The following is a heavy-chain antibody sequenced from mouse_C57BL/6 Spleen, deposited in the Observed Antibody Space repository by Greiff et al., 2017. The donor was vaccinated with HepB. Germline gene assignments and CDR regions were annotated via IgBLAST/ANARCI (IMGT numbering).Heavy chain of an antibody. CDR1: GYTFTSYW. D-gene: IGHD1-1*01. CDR3: ARPSITTVVDWYFDV. CDR2: INPSSGYT. Sequence: QVQLQQSGAELAKPGASVKLSCKASGYTFTSYWMHWVKQRPGQGLEWIGYINPSSGYTKYNQKFKDKASLTADKSSSTAYMQLSSLTYEDSAVYYCARPSITTVVDWYFDVWGTGTTVTVSS. J-gene: IGHJ1*03. V-gene: IGHV1-7*01.